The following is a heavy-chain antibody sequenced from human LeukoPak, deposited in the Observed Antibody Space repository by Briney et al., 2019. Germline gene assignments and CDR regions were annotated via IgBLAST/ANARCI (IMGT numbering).Heavy chain of an antibody. CDR3: ARGDSGSYSEYFQH. J-gene: IGHJ1*01. D-gene: IGHD1-26*01. Sequence: AGGSLRLSCAASGFTFSSYAMHWVRQAPGKGLEWVAVISYDGSNKYYADSVTGRFTISRDNSKNTLYLQMNSLRAEDTAVYYCARGDSGSYSEYFQHWGQGTLVTVSS. CDR2: ISYDGSNK. CDR1: GFTFSSYA. V-gene: IGHV3-30-3*01.